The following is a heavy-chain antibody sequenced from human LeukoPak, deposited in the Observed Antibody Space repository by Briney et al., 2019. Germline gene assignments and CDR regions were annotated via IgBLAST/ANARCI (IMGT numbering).Heavy chain of an antibody. V-gene: IGHV4-61*01. D-gene: IGHD4-23*01. CDR3: ARDIAYGANSLDY. J-gene: IGHJ4*02. CDR1: GGSVSSGIYY. CDR2: IYYSGNT. Sequence: PSETLSLTCTVSGGSVSSGIYYWTWIRQPPGKGLEWIGYIYYSGNTNYNPSLKSRVTISVDTSKNQFSLKLSSVTAADTAVYYCARDIAYGANSLDYWGQGTLVTVSS.